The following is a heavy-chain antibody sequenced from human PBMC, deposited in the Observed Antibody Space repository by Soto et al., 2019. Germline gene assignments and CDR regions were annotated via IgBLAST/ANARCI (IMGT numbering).Heavy chain of an antibody. CDR1: GYIFTSYY. CDR3: AREMSSGYYYFDY. D-gene: IGHD6-19*01. CDR2: INPSGGST. J-gene: IGHJ4*02. V-gene: IGHV1-46*01. Sequence: ASVKVSCKASGYIFTSYYMHWVRQAPGQGLEWMGIINPSGGSTSYAQKFQGRVTMTRDTSTSTVYMGLISLRSEDTAVYYCAREMSSGYYYFDYWGQGTLVTVSS.